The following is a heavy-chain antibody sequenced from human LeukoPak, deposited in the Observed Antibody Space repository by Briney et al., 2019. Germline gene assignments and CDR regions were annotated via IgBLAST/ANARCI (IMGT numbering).Heavy chain of an antibody. CDR2: MNPNSGYT. D-gene: IGHD1-14*01. Sequence: ASVKVSCKASGYTFSNFDLNWVRQATGQGLEWVGYMNPNSGYTAYAQKFQGRVTITRDTSISTPYMELSSLRSEDTAVYYCARSNAGLGGNLQHWVQGTLVSVSS. CDR3: ARSNAGLGGNLQH. J-gene: IGHJ1*01. V-gene: IGHV1-8*03. CDR1: GYTFSNFD.